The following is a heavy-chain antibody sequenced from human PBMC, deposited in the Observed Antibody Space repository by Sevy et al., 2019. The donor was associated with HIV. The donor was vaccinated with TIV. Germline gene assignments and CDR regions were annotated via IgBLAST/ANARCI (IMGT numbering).Heavy chain of an antibody. CDR3: VKDLVQDGDFGYYFDY. V-gene: IGHV3-9*01. J-gene: IGHJ4*02. CDR2: INWSSSNV. Sequence: GGSLRLSCAASGFTFDDYAIHWVRQAPGKGLEWVSSINWSSSNVAYSDSVKGRFTISRDNTKNSLFLQMDSLRAEDTALYYCVKDLVQDGDFGYYFDYWGQGTLVTVSS. CDR1: GFTFDDYA. D-gene: IGHD4-17*01.